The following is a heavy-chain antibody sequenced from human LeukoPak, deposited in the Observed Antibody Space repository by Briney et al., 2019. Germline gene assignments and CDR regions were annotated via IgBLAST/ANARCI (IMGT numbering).Heavy chain of an antibody. Sequence: ASVKVSCKASGYTFTGYYMHWVRQAPGQGLEWIGWINPNSGGTNYAQKFQGRVTMTRDTSISTAYMELSRLKSDDTAVYYCASGITMIRAGVVDVWGQGTTVTVSS. CDR1: GYTFTGYY. D-gene: IGHD3-22*01. CDR2: INPNSGGT. V-gene: IGHV1-2*02. CDR3: ASGITMIRAGVVDV. J-gene: IGHJ6*02.